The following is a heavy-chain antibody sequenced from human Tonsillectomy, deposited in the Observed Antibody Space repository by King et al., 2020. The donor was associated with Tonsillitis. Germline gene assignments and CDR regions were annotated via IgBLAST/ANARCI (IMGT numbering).Heavy chain of an antibody. CDR1: GFTFSSYS. D-gene: IGHD3-16*01. CDR3: ARDVGGSGGFDY. V-gene: IGHV3-21*01. CDR2: ISRSSSYI. J-gene: IGHJ4*02. Sequence: EVQLVESGGGLVKPGGSLRLSCAASGFTFSSYSMNWVRQAPGKGLEWVSSISRSSSYIYYADSVKGRFTISRDNAKNSLYLQMNSLRAEDTAVYYCARDVGGSGGFDYWGQGTLVTVSS.